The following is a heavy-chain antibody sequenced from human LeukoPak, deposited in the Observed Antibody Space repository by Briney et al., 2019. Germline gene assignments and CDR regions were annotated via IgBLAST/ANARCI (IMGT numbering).Heavy chain of an antibody. CDR1: GYTLTSYG. CDR2: ISAYNGNT. V-gene: IGHV1-18*01. CDR3: ARVPYYGSGSYVVSNDY. D-gene: IGHD3-10*01. J-gene: IGHJ4*02. Sequence: ASVKVSCKASGYTLTSYGISWVRQAPGQGLEWMGWISAYNGNTNYAQKLQGRVTMTTDTSTSTAYMELRSLRSDDTAVYYCARVPYYGSGSYVVSNDYWGQGTLVTVSS.